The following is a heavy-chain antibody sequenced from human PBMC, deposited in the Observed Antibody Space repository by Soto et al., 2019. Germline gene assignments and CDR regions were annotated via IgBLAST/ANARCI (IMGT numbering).Heavy chain of an antibody. D-gene: IGHD2-2*01. CDR3: ARRDLVVYGSWCDP. Sequence: QVQMVQSGTEVKKPGASVKVSCKASGYIFTTYSIAWVRQAPGQGLEWMGWVSAYNGNTNYAQKFQGRVTMTTDTSTNTAYMELRSLRSDDTAVYFCARRDLVVYGSWCDPWGQGTLGTVSS. J-gene: IGHJ5*02. CDR1: GYIFTTYS. V-gene: IGHV1-18*01. CDR2: VSAYNGNT.